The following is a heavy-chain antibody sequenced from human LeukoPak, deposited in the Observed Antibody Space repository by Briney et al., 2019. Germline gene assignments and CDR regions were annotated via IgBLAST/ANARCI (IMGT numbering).Heavy chain of an antibody. J-gene: IGHJ4*02. Sequence: PGGSLRLSCTGSGFMFDDYALTWVRQAPGKGLEWISFIRSKGYGGTTDYAASVKGRFTISRDDSKNTLYLQMNSLKTEDTAVYYCTTATEGYDTEPGYWGQGTLVTVSS. CDR1: GFMFDDYA. V-gene: IGHV3-49*04. CDR3: TTATEGYDTEPGY. CDR2: IRSKGYGGTT. D-gene: IGHD3-22*01.